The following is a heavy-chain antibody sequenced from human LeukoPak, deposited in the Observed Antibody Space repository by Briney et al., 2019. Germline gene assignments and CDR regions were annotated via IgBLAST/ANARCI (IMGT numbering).Heavy chain of an antibody. CDR3: AKAQYSSSWSLNWFDP. CDR2: ISGSGGST. D-gene: IGHD6-13*01. CDR1: GFTFSSYA. V-gene: IGHV3-23*01. Sequence: QPGGSLRLSCAASGFTFSSYAMSWVRQAPGKGLEWVSAISGSGGSTYYADSVKGRFTISRDNFKNTLYLLMNSLRAEDTAVYYCAKAQYSSSWSLNWFDPWGQGTLVTVSS. J-gene: IGHJ5*02.